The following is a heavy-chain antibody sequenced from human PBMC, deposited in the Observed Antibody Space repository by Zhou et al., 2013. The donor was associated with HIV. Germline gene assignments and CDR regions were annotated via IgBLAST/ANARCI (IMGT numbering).Heavy chain of an antibody. CDR1: GYSISSGYY. CDR2: IYHSGST. CDR3: ARDQWGYYGSGSITSGSY. D-gene: IGHD3-10*01. Sequence: QVQLQESGPGLVKPSETLSLTCAVSGYSISSGYYWGWIRQPPGRGLEWIGSIYHSGSTYYNPSLKSRVTISVDTSKNQFSLKLSSVTAADTAVYYCARDQWGYYGSGSITSGSYWGQGTLVTVSS. J-gene: IGHJ4*02. V-gene: IGHV4-38-2*02.